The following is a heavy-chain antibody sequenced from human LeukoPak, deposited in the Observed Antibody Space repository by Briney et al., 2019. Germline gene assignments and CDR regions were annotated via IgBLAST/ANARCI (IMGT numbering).Heavy chain of an antibody. D-gene: IGHD3-10*01. Sequence: ASVKVSCKASGYRFTGYYIHWVRQAPGQGLEWMGWINPSSGGTNYAQKFQGRVTMTRDTSITTAYMELSRLTSDDTAMYYCARDYGSGSYYGAFDIWGQGTMVTVSS. CDR2: INPSSGGT. CDR3: ARDYGSGSYYGAFDI. CDR1: GYRFTGYY. V-gene: IGHV1-2*02. J-gene: IGHJ3*02.